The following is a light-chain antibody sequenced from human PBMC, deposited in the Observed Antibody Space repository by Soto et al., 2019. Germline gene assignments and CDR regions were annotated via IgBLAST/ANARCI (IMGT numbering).Light chain of an antibody. CDR3: QHYDTSPPLT. CDR2: GAS. CDR1: QSVRTNF. V-gene: IGKV3-20*01. Sequence: EIVLTQSPGTLSLSPGDRATLSCRASQSVRTNFLAWYQQKPGQAPRLLLYGASSRAIDIPDRFSGSGSGTDITLTISRLEAEDFAVYYCQHYDTSPPLTFGGGTKVEIK. J-gene: IGKJ4*01.